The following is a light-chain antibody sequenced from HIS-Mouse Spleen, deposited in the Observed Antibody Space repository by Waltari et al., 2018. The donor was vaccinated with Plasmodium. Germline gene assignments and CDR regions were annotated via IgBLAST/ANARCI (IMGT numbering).Light chain of an antibody. CDR3: QAWDSSTAV. J-gene: IGLJ3*02. V-gene: IGLV3-1*01. CDR2: QDS. CDR1: TLGDKY. Sequence: SYELTQPPSVSVSPGQTASITFPGDTLGDKYACWYQQKPGQSPVLVIYQDSKRPSGIPERFSGSNSGNTATLTISGTQAMDEADYYCQAWDSSTAVFGGGTKLTVL.